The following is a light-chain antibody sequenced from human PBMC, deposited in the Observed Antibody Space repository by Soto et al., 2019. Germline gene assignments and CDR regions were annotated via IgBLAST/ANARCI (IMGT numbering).Light chain of an antibody. CDR1: SSNIGSNY. CDR3: AAWDDSAYV. V-gene: IGLV1-47*01. CDR2: RNN. J-gene: IGLJ1*01. Sequence: QSVLTQPPSASGTPGQRVTISCSGSSSNIGSNYVYWYQQLPGTAPKLLIYRNNQRPSGVPDRLSGSKSGTSASLAISGLRSEDEAGYYCAAWDDSAYVFGTGTKVTVL.